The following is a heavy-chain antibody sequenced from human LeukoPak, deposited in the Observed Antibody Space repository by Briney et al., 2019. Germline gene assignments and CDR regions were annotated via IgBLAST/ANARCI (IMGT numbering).Heavy chain of an antibody. V-gene: IGHV1-69*05. D-gene: IGHD6-13*01. CDR1: GGTFSSYA. CDR3: ARGLRVWQQLVYDAFDI. Sequence: SVKVSCKASGGTFSSYAISWVRQAPGQGLEWMGRIIPIFGTANYAQKFQGSVTITTDESTSTAYMELSSLRSEDTAVYYCARGLRVWQQLVYDAFDIWGQGTMVTVSS. CDR2: IIPIFGTA. J-gene: IGHJ3*02.